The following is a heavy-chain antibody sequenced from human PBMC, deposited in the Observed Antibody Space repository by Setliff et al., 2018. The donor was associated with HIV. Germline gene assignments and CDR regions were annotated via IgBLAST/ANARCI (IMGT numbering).Heavy chain of an antibody. CDR2: IYTSGST. V-gene: IGHV4-4*09. D-gene: IGHD2-21*02. CDR1: GGSMNNYY. CDR3: ARYSNGPYGPFGDLLYFDY. J-gene: IGHJ4*02. Sequence: SETLSLTCTVSGGSMNNYYWTWIRQPPGKGLEWIGYIYTSGSTKYNPSLKSRVTISLDTSKNQFSLKLTSVTAADTAVYYCARYSNGPYGPFGDLLYFDYWGLGTLVTVSS.